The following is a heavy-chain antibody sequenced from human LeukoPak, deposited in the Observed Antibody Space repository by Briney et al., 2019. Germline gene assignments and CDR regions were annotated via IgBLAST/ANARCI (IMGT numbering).Heavy chain of an antibody. J-gene: IGHJ6*02. Sequence: GASVTVSCKVSGYTLTELSMHWVRQAPGKGLEWMGGFDPEDDETIYAQKFQGRVTMTEDTSTDTAYMELSSLRSEDTAVYYCATDSSGWLNYYGMDVWGQGTTVTVSS. CDR2: FDPEDDET. V-gene: IGHV1-24*01. D-gene: IGHD6-19*01. CDR3: ATDSSGWLNYYGMDV. CDR1: GYTLTELS.